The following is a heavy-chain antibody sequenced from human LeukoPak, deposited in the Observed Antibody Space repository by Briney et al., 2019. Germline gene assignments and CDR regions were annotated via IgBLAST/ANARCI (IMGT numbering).Heavy chain of an antibody. J-gene: IGHJ4*02. CDR3: ARSGDFWSGYAFDY. CDR1: GGSISSHY. D-gene: IGHD3-3*01. CDR2: IYTSGST. V-gene: IGHV4-4*09. Sequence: PSETLSLTCTVSGGSISSHYWSWTRQPPGKGLEWIGYIYTSGSTNYNPSLKSRVTISVDTSKNQFSLKLSSVTAADTAVYYCARSGDFWSGYAFDYWGQGTLVTVSS.